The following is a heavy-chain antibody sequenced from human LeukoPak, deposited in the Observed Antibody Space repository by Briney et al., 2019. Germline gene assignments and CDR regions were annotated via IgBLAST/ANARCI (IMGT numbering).Heavy chain of an antibody. J-gene: IGHJ6*03. D-gene: IGHD2-2*01. CDR2: ISSSGSTI. V-gene: IGHV3-48*03. CDR3: ARDQSESSTTMGYYYYYMDV. Sequence: GGSLRLSCAASGFTFSSYEMNWVRQAPGKGLEWVSYISSSGSTIYYADSVKGRFTISRDNAKNSLYLQMNSLRAEDTAVYYCARDQSESSTTMGYYYYYMDVWGKGTTVTISS. CDR1: GFTFSSYE.